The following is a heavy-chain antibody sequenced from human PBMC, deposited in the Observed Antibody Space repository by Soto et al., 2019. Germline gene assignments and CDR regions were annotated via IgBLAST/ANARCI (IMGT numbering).Heavy chain of an antibody. CDR3: ARVSFVFALGAPYYYYYGMDV. J-gene: IGHJ6*02. D-gene: IGHD6-13*01. V-gene: IGHV4-59*01. CDR1: GGSFSTFY. CDR2: ISYNGDT. Sequence: SETLSLTCTFSGGSFSTFYWSWIRQSPGTGLEWIGYISYNGDTNYNPSLKSRATISKDTSKNQVVLTMTNMDPVDTATYYCARVSFVFALGAPYYYYYGMDVWGQGTTVTVSS.